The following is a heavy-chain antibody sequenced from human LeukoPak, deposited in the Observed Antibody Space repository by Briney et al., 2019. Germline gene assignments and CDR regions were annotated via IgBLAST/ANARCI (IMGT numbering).Heavy chain of an antibody. CDR1: GYMFTSYG. CDR3: ARDFRDDCNGGNCYYFDY. CDR2: ISAKNGDT. V-gene: IGHV1-18*04. Sequence: GASVKVSCKASGYMFTSYGISWVRQAPGQGLEWMGWISAKNGDTNSAPKLQGRVTMTTDTSKSTAYMELRSLRSDDTAVYYCARDFRDDCNGGNCYYFDYWGQGTLVTVSS. D-gene: IGHD2-21*02. J-gene: IGHJ4*02.